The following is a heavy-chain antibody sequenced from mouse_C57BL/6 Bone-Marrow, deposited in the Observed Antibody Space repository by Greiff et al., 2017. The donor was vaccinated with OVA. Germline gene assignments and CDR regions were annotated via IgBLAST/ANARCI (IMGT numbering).Heavy chain of an antibody. CDR1: GFSLSTFGMG. J-gene: IGHJ1*03. D-gene: IGHD2-5*01. Sequence: QVQLKESGPGILQPSQTLSLTCSFSGFSLSTFGMGVGWIRQPSGKGLEWLAHIWWDDDKYYNPALKSRLTISKDTSKNRVFLKSANVDTADTATYYCARCHYSNQGYFDVWGTGTTVTVSS. V-gene: IGHV8-8*01. CDR3: ARCHYSNQGYFDV. CDR2: IWWDDDK.